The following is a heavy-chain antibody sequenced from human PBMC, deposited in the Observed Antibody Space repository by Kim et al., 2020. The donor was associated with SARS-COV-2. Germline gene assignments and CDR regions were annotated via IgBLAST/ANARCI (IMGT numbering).Heavy chain of an antibody. Sequence: ASVKVSCKASGYTFTSYGISWGRQAPGQGLEWMGWISAYNGNTNYAQKLQGRVTMTTDTSTSTAYMELRSLRSDDTAVYYCARVWGDGYLTGAFDIWGQGTMVTVSS. CDR3: ARVWGDGYLTGAFDI. CDR1: GYTFTSYG. J-gene: IGHJ3*02. D-gene: IGHD5-12*01. V-gene: IGHV1-18*04. CDR2: ISAYNGNT.